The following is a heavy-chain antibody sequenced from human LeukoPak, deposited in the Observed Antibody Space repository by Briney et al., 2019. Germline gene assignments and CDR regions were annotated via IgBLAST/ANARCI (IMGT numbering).Heavy chain of an antibody. D-gene: IGHD2-8*01. Sequence: ASVKVSCKTSGYTFTDSYIHWVRQAPGQDLEWMGRINPNSGDPNYPQKFQGRVTMTRDTSISTAYMEMSSLTSDDTAVYYCARSARHCNNGVCFTDYYIDLWGKGTTVIVSS. V-gene: IGHV1-2*06. CDR2: INPNSGDP. J-gene: IGHJ6*03. CDR3: ARSARHCNNGVCFTDYYIDL. CDR1: GYTFTDSY.